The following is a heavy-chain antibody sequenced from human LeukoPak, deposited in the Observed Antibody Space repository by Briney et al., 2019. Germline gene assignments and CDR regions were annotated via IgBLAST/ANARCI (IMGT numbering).Heavy chain of an antibody. Sequence: SVKVSCKASGYTFSSYAISWVRQAPGQGLEWMGRIIPILGIANYAQKFQGRVTITADKSTSTAYMELSSLRSEDTAVYYCAREHGSGSYYNPVDYWGQGTLVTVSS. D-gene: IGHD3-10*01. CDR3: AREHGSGSYYNPVDY. J-gene: IGHJ4*02. V-gene: IGHV1-69*04. CDR1: GYTFSSYA. CDR2: IIPILGIA.